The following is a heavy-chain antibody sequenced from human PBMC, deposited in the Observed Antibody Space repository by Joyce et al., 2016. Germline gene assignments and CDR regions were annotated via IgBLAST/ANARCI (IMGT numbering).Heavy chain of an antibody. V-gene: IGHV3-33*01. J-gene: IGHJ4*02. Sequence: QVQLVESGGGVVQPGRSLRLSCAASGFTFSNYGMQWVRQAPGKWLEWVAAIWYDGSNKYYSDSVKGRFTISRDNSKKTLYLQMNSLRAEDTAVYYCARDRVRADYWGQGILVTVSS. CDR1: GFTFSNYG. D-gene: IGHD3-16*02. CDR2: IWYDGSNK. CDR3: ARDRVRADY.